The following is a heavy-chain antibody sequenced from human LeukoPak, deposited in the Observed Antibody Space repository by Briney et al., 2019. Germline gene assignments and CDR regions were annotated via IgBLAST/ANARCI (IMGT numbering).Heavy chain of an antibody. D-gene: IGHD4-17*01. V-gene: IGHV3-23*01. J-gene: IGHJ1*01. CDR3: SRDPNGDYVGAFDFQR. Sequence: GGSLRLSCVVSGFTFSSFAMTWVRQAPGRGLEWVSSIRGSGGGTDYADSVRGRFTISRDNSKNTLYLQMNSLRAEDAAIYYCSRDPNGDYVGAFDFQRWGQGTLVTVSS. CDR1: GFTFSSFA. CDR2: IRGSGGGT.